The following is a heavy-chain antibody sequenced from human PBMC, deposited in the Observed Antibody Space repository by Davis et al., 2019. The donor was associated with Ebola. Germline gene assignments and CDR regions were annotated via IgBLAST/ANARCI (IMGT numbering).Heavy chain of an antibody. CDR3: ATAENSFGVVLRHYFES. Sequence: SVKVSCKASGDTFSTNSVIWVRQAPGQGLEWMGELIPLFATPSYSQKFQGRLTITADESTATAYMELSGLGSEDSGIYYCATAENSFGVVLRHYFESWGQGTLVTVSA. CDR1: GDTFSTNS. D-gene: IGHD3-3*01. CDR2: LIPLFATP. V-gene: IGHV1-69*13. J-gene: IGHJ4*02.